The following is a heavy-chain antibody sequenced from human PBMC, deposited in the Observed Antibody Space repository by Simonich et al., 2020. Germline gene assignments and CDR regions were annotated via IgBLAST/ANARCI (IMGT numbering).Heavy chain of an antibody. Sequence: QVQLVQSGAEVKKPGASVKVSCKASGYTFTGYYMHWVRQAPGQGLEWMEWINPNSGGTNYAQKFKGRVTMTRDTSISTAYMELSRLRSDDTAVYYCARSHIAAAGTGYFQHWGQGTLVTVSS. CDR2: INPNSGGT. J-gene: IGHJ1*01. CDR1: GYTFTGYY. V-gene: IGHV1-2*02. D-gene: IGHD6-13*01. CDR3: ARSHIAAAGTGYFQH.